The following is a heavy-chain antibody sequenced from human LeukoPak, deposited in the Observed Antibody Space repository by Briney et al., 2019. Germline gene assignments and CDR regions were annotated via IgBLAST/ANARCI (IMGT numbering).Heavy chain of an antibody. Sequence: GGSLGLSCAASGFTFSTYGMHWVRHAPGKGLEWVAFVRYDGSNKFHGDSVKGRFTISRDNSKNTVYLQMNSLRGDDTAVYYCAKVGSGWYGVDYWGQGTLVTVSS. J-gene: IGHJ4*02. D-gene: IGHD6-19*01. CDR3: AKVGSGWYGVDY. CDR1: GFTFSTYG. V-gene: IGHV3-30*02. CDR2: VRYDGSNK.